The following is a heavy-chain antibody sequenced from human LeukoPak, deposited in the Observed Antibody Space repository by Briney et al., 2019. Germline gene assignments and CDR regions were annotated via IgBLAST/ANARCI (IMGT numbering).Heavy chain of an antibody. D-gene: IGHD3-9*01. Sequence: GTSLRLSCVASGFTLTNYAMSCVRQTPGKGLEWVSAITGSDGSSYYADSVKGRFTISRDTSKNTLYLQVNSLRAEDTAVYYCAKWGDYDILTGYYVPDYWGQGTVVTVSS. CDR3: AKWGDYDILTGYYVPDY. CDR2: ITGSDGSS. J-gene: IGHJ4*02. CDR1: GFTLTNYA. V-gene: IGHV3-23*01.